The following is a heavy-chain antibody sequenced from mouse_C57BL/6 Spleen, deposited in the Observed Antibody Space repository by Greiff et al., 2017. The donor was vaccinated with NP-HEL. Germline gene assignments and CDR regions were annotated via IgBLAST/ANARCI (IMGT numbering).Heavy chain of an antibody. Sequence: VQLQQPGAELVMPGASLKLSCKASGYTFTSYWMHWVKQRPGQGLEWIGEIDPSDSYTNYNQKFKGKSTLTVDKSSSTAYMQLSSLTSEDSAVYYCARSRNYPYAMDYWGQGTSVTVSS. J-gene: IGHJ4*01. CDR2: IDPSDSYT. D-gene: IGHD2-1*01. CDR3: ARSRNYPYAMDY. CDR1: GYTFTSYW. V-gene: IGHV1-69*01.